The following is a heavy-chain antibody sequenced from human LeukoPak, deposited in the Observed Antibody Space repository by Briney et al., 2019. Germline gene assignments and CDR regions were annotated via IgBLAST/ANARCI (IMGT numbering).Heavy chain of an antibody. V-gene: IGHV4-34*01. J-gene: IGHJ4*02. D-gene: IGHD6-13*01. CDR3: ARWGSSSHGFDY. CDR2: INHSGST. Sequence: SETLSLTCTVSGGSISSYYWSWIRQPPGKGLEWIGEINHSGSTNYNPSLKSRVTISVDTSKNQFSLKLSSVAAADTAVYYCARWGSSSHGFDYWGQGTLVTVSS. CDR1: GGSISSYY.